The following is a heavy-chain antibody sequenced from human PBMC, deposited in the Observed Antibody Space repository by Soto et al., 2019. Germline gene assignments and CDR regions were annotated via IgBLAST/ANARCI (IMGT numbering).Heavy chain of an antibody. J-gene: IGHJ6*02. CDR2: IYYSGST. D-gene: IGHD2-2*02. CDR1: GGSISSGGYY. V-gene: IGHV4-31*03. CDR3: ARARVNCSSTSCYNPIIYYYGMDV. Sequence: SETLSLTCTVSGGSISSGGYYWSWIRQHPGKGLGWIGSIYYSGSTYYNPSLKSRVTISVDTSKNQFSLKLSSVTAADTAVYYCARARVNCSSTSCYNPIIYYYGMDVWGQGTTVTVSS.